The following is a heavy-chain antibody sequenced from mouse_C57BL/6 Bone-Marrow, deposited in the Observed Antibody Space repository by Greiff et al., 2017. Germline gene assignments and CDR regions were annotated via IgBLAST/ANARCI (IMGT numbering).Heavy chain of an antibody. CDR1: GYTFTSYG. D-gene: IGHD2-4*01. Sequence: VKLMESGAELARPGASVKLSCKASGYTFTSYGISWVKQRTGQGLEWIGEIYPRSGNTYYNEKFKGKATLTADKSSSTAYMELRSLTSEDSAVYFCAREGYDYDGFFAYWGQGTLVTVSA. J-gene: IGHJ3*01. CDR3: AREGYDYDGFFAY. V-gene: IGHV1-81*01. CDR2: IYPRSGNT.